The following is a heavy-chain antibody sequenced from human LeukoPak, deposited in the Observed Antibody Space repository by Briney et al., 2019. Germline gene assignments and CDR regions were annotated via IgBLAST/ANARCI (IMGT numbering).Heavy chain of an antibody. CDR1: GFTSSSFA. D-gene: IGHD7-27*01. CDR3: AKDGGLWVSAHWGDS. Sequence: GGSLRLSCAVSGFTSSSFAISWVRQAPGKGLEWVSGISGSGGSTYCADSVKGRFTVSRDNSKNTLFLQMNSLRAEDTAVYYCAKDGGLWVSAHWGDSWGRGTLVTVSS. CDR2: ISGSGGST. V-gene: IGHV3-23*01. J-gene: IGHJ4*02.